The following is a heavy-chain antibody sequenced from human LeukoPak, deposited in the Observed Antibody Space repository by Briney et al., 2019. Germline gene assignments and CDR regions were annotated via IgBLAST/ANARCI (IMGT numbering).Heavy chain of an antibody. CDR1: GFTFSSYA. Sequence: GRSLRLSCAASGFTFSSYAMSWVRQAPGKGLEWVSAISGSGGSTYYADSVKGRFTISRDNSKNTLYLQMNSLRAEDTAVYYCAKVHLTYYYDSSGYGFQDYWGQGTLVTVSS. V-gene: IGHV3-23*01. CDR2: ISGSGGST. D-gene: IGHD3-22*01. J-gene: IGHJ4*02. CDR3: AKVHLTYYYDSSGYGFQDY.